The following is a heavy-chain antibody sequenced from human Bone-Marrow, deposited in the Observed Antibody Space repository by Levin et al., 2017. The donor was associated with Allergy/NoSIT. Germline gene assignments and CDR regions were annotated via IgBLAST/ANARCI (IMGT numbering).Heavy chain of an antibody. J-gene: IGHJ4*02. V-gene: IGHV3-30*03. CDR3: ATTVVTPGYDY. CDR2: ISYDGSNK. Sequence: GESLKISCAASGFTFSSYGMHWVRQAPGKGLEWVAVISYDGSNKYYADSVKGRFTISRDNSKNTLYLQMNSLRAEDTAVYYCATTVVTPGYDYWGQGTLVTVSS. D-gene: IGHD4-23*01. CDR1: GFTFSSYG.